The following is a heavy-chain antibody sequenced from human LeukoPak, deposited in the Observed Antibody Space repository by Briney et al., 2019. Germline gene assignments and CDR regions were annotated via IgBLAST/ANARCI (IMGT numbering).Heavy chain of an antibody. V-gene: IGHV3-23*01. J-gene: IGHJ4*02. Sequence: GSLRLSCAASGFPFSSYAMNWVRQAPGKGLEWASVIAGSDGFTQYADSVKGRFTISRDNSKNTVYLQMKRLRVEDTALYYCVRSLDYWGQGTLVTVSS. CDR1: GFPFSSYA. CDR2: IAGSDGFT. CDR3: VRSLDY.